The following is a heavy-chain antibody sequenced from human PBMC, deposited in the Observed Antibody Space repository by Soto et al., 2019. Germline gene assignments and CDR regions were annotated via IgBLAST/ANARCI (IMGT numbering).Heavy chain of an antibody. D-gene: IGHD3-22*01. CDR1: GFTVSSNY. Sequence: EVQLVESGGGLVQPGGSLRLSCAASGFTVSSNYMSWVRQAPVKGLEWVSVIYSGGSTYYADSVKGRFTISRHNSKNTLYLQMNSLRAEDTAVYYCARRHVVVIGDAFDIWGQGTMVTVSS. CDR2: IYSGGST. V-gene: IGHV3-53*04. CDR3: ARRHVVVIGDAFDI. J-gene: IGHJ3*02.